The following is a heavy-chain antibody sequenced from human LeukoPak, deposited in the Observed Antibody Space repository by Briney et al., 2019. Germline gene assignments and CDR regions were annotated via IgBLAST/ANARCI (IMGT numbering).Heavy chain of an antibody. J-gene: IGHJ4*02. Sequence: GGSLRLSCAASGFTFDDYGMSWVRQAPWKGLEWVSGINWNGGSTGYADSVKGRFTISRDNAKNSLYLQMNSLRAEDTALYYCARGRNDYVWGSYRYWGQGTLVTVSS. D-gene: IGHD3-16*02. CDR2: INWNGGST. CDR3: ARGRNDYVWGSYRY. V-gene: IGHV3-20*04. CDR1: GFTFDDYG.